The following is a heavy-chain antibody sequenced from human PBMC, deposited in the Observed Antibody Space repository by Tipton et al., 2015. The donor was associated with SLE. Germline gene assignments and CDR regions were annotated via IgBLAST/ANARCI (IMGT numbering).Heavy chain of an antibody. Sequence: TLSLTCTVSGGSISSYYWSWIRQPPGKGLEWIGYIYYSGSTNYNPSLKSRVTISVDTSKNQFSLKLTSVTAADTAVYYCARWDPQIGVPAAVWVDAFDTWGQGTMVTVSS. V-gene: IGHV4-59*12. CDR2: IYYSGST. CDR1: GGSISSYY. CDR3: ARWDPQIGVPAAVWVDAFDT. J-gene: IGHJ3*02. D-gene: IGHD2-2*01.